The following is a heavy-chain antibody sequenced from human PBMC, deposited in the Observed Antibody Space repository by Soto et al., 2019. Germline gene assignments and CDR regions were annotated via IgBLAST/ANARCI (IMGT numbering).Heavy chain of an antibody. CDR1: GASISGSYYY. J-gene: IGHJ4*02. CDR3: ATSQKGYNWNYFDH. CDR2: VFYTGFT. Sequence: SGTLSLTCAVSGASISGSYYYWAWLRQSPGKGPEWIGSVFYTGFTSYNPSLESRVSVSVDTSKSQFSLKLSAVTAADTAVYYCATSQKGYNWNYFDHWGQGALVTVSS. D-gene: IGHD1-20*01. V-gene: IGHV4-39*01.